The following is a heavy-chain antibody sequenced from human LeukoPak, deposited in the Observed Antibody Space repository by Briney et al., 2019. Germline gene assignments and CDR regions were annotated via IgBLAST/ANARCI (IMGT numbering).Heavy chain of an antibody. D-gene: IGHD2-21*01. V-gene: IGHV1-18*01. Sequence: ASVKVSCKASGGTFSNYGINWVRQAPGQGLEWMGWISAYNGKTNYAQKLQGRVTMTTDTSTSTAYVELRSLRSDDTAVYYCARTTPRCGGDCYFYYYYYYMDVWGKGTTVTVSS. J-gene: IGHJ6*03. CDR1: GGTFSNYG. CDR2: ISAYNGKT. CDR3: ARTTPRCGGDCYFYYYYYYMDV.